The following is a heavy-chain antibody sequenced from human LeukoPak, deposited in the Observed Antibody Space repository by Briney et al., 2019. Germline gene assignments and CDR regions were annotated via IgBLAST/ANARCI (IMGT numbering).Heavy chain of an antibody. CDR2: IWYDGSNK. CDR3: ASLPVTTYYYYGMDV. J-gene: IGHJ6*02. D-gene: IGHD4-17*01. CDR1: GFTFSSYG. V-gene: IGHV3-33*01. Sequence: PGGSLRLSCAASGFTFSSYGMHWVRQAAGKGLEWVAVIWYDGSNKYYADSVKGRFTISRDNSKNTLYLQMNSLRAEDTAVYYCASLPVTTYYYYGMDVWGQGTTVTVSS.